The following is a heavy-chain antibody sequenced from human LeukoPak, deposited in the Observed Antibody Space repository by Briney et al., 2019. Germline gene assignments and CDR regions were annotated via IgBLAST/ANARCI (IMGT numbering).Heavy chain of an antibody. CDR1: GFIFSSYS. CDR3: AREGPARY. J-gene: IGHJ4*02. V-gene: IGHV3-48*04. Sequence: GGSLRLSCAASGFIFSSYSMNWVRQAPGKGLEWVSFISSSSSTIYYADSVKGRFTISRDNAKNSLYLQMNSLRAEDTAVYYCAREGPARYWGQGTLVTVSS. D-gene: IGHD6-6*01. CDR2: ISSSSSTI.